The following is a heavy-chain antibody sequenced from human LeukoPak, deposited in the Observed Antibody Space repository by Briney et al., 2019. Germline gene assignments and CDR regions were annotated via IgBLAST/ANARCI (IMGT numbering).Heavy chain of an antibody. Sequence: GGSLRLSCAASAFTFRTYAMIWVRQAPGKGLEWVPTVSGSGGSTYYADSVKGRFTLSRDNPNNTLYLQMNSLRAEDTAVYYCAKGAASRGYTYVANWGQGTLVTVSS. D-gene: IGHD5-18*01. CDR2: VSGSGGST. V-gene: IGHV3-23*01. CDR1: AFTFRTYA. CDR3: AKGAASRGYTYVAN. J-gene: IGHJ4*02.